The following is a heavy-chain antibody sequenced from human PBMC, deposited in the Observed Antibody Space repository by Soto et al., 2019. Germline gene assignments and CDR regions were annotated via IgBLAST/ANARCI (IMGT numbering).Heavy chain of an antibody. V-gene: IGHV1-2*02. Sequence: ASVKVSCEASGYTFTGYYIHWVREAPGQGLEWMGWINPQTGGTSYAQKFQGRVTLSRDTSINTAYLELSRLRFDDAAVYFCARERYQVISDGMDVWGQGTMVTVSS. J-gene: IGHJ6*02. CDR2: INPQTGGT. D-gene: IGHD2-2*01. CDR3: ARERYQVISDGMDV. CDR1: GYTFTGYY.